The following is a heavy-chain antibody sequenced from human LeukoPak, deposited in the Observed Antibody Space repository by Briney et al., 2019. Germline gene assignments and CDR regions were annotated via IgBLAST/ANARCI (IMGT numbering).Heavy chain of an antibody. CDR1: GGSISSFY. Sequence: SETLSLTCTVSGGSISSFYWTWIRQTPGKGLEWVGYINHSGNTNHSPSLKSRVTVSVDTSKSQFSLKLSSVTAADTAVYYCARDHNYDSSGYFLYYWGQGTLVTVSS. CDR2: INHSGNT. CDR3: ARDHNYDSSGYFLYY. V-gene: IGHV4-59*12. D-gene: IGHD3-22*01. J-gene: IGHJ4*02.